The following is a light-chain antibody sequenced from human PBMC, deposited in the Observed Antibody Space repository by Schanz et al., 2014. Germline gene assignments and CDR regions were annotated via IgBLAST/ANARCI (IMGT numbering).Light chain of an antibody. Sequence: QSALTQPASVSGSPGQSITISCTGTSSDVGSYNLVSWYQQHPGKAPKLMIYEVSKRPSGVSTRFSGSKSGNTASLTISGLQAEDEADYYCSSYTSSRDVVFGGGTKLTVL. CDR3: SSYTSSRDVV. CDR1: SSDVGSYNL. J-gene: IGLJ2*01. V-gene: IGLV2-14*02. CDR2: EVS.